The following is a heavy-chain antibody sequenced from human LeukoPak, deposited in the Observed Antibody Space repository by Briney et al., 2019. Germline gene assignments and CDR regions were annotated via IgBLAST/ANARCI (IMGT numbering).Heavy chain of an antibody. D-gene: IGHD6-19*01. CDR3: ATAHSSGWYFDY. Sequence: ASVKVSCKVSGYTLTELSMHWVRQAPGKGLEWMGGFDPEDGETMYAQKFQGRVTMTEDTSTDTAYMELSSLRSEDMAVYYCATAHSSGWYFDYWGQGTLVTVSS. CDR2: FDPEDGET. CDR1: GYTLTELS. V-gene: IGHV1-24*01. J-gene: IGHJ4*02.